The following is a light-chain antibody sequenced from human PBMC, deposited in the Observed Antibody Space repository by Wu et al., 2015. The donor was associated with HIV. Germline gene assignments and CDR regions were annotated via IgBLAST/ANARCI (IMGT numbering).Light chain of an antibody. CDR1: QSISTSY. CDR3: HHYGVSLLFS. J-gene: IGKJ3*01. Sequence: EIVLTQSPGTLSLSPGERATLSCRASQSISTSYLAWYQQKSGQAPRLLIFATSRRATGVPDRFSGSGSGTDFTLTISRLEPEDFAVYYCHHYGVSLLFSFGPGTRVDIK. CDR2: ATS. V-gene: IGKV3-20*01.